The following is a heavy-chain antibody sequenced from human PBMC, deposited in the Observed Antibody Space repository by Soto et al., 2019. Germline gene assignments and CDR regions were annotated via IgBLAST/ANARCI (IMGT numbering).Heavy chain of an antibody. D-gene: IGHD2-21*01. CDR1: GGSISSYY. CDR2: IYYSGTT. CDR3: ARDRSASGQGIDY. J-gene: IGHJ4*02. Sequence: QVQLQESGPGLVKPSETLSLTCTVSGGSISSYYWSWIRQPPGKGLEWIGYIYYSGTTNYNPSLKSRVTLSVDTSNNQFSLKMRSVTAADTAVYYCARDRSASGQGIDYWGQGTLVTVSS. V-gene: IGHV4-59*01.